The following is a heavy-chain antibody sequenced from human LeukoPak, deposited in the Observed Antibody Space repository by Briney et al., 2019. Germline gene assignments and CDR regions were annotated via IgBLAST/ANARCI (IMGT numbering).Heavy chain of an antibody. Sequence: GGSLRLSCAASGFTFDDYGMSWVRQAPGKGLEWVSGINWNGGSTGYADSVKGRFTISRDNSKNTLYLQMNSLRAEDTAVYYCATLPNYSYGHPYYFDSWGQGTLVTVSS. CDR2: INWNGGST. CDR1: GFTFDDYG. V-gene: IGHV3-20*04. D-gene: IGHD5-18*01. J-gene: IGHJ4*02. CDR3: ATLPNYSYGHPYYFDS.